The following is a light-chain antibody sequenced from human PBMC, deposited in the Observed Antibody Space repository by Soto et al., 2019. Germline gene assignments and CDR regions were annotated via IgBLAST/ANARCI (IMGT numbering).Light chain of an antibody. CDR3: HTYNTAPWT. V-gene: IGKV1-27*01. CDR2: AAS. Sequence: DIQMTQSPSSLSASVGDRVTITCRASQGISNYLAWYQQKPGKVPKLLIYAASTLQSGVPSRFSGTGSGTDFPLTISSLPPEDVATYYCHTYNTAPWTFGQGTKVEIK. J-gene: IGKJ1*01. CDR1: QGISNY.